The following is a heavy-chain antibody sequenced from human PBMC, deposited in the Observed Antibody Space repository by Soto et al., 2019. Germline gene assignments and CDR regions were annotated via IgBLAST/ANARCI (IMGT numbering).Heavy chain of an antibody. D-gene: IGHD6-25*01. CDR2: IYWDDDK. CDR1: GFSLTTSGVG. Sequence: QITLKESGPTLVKPTQTLTLTCTFSGFSLTTSGVGVGWIRQPPGKALEWLALIYWDDDKRYSPSLRSRLTITKDTSKDQVVLTLTNVDPVDTATYFCVHRGAIAAPATGGEYFHHWGQGTLVTVSS. V-gene: IGHV2-5*02. J-gene: IGHJ1*01. CDR3: VHRGAIAAPATGGEYFHH.